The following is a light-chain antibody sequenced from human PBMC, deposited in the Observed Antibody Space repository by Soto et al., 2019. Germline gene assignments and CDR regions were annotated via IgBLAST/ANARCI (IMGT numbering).Light chain of an antibody. CDR2: KDT. Sequence: QSALTQPASVSGSPGQSITVSCTATSSDVGSHNLVSWYQQHPGKAPKLIINKDTKRPSGISNRFSASKSGSTAPPTSSGLQAEDEADYYCCSYADGSTWVFGGGTKVTVL. V-gene: IGLV2-23*01. CDR1: SSDVGSHNL. J-gene: IGLJ3*02. CDR3: CSYADGSTWV.